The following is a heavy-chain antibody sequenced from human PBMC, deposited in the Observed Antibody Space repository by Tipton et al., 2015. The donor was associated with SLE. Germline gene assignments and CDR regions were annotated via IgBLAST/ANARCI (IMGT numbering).Heavy chain of an antibody. J-gene: IGHJ5*02. D-gene: IGHD3-22*01. CDR1: RGSISSNSHY. V-gene: IGHV4-39*07. CDR3: PIYYHDSTGLHWFDP. Sequence: LRLSCTVFRGSISSNSHYWAWLRQPPGKGLEWIGSVYYSGTAYYNPSLKSRVTISLDMSKNQFSLRLSSVTAADTAVYYCPIYYHDSTGLHWFDPWGQGTLVTVSS. CDR2: VYYSGTA.